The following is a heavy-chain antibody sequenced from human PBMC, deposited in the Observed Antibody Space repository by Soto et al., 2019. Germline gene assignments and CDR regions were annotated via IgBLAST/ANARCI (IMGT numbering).Heavy chain of an antibody. J-gene: IGHJ6*02. CDR2: INHSGST. D-gene: IGHD2-2*02. Sequence: QVQLQQWGAGLLKPSETLSLTCAVYGGSFSGYYWSWIHQPPGKGLEWIGEINHSGSTNYNPSLKSRVTISVDTSKNQFSLKLSSVTAADTAVYYCARGSDVVVPAAIRGLVVDYYYGMDVWGQGTTVTVSS. CDR1: GGSFSGYY. CDR3: ARGSDVVVPAAIRGLVVDYYYGMDV. V-gene: IGHV4-34*01.